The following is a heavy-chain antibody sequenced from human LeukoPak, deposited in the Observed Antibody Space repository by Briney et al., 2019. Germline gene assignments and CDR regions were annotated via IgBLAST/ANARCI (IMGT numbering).Heavy chain of an antibody. CDR3: ARRGYYDSSGYPVDY. J-gene: IGHJ4*02. D-gene: IGHD3-22*01. CDR2: IYYSGST. V-gene: IGHV4-38-2*01. CDR1: GYSISSGYY. Sequence: PSETLSLTCAVSGYSISSGYYWGWIRQPPGKGLEWIGSIYYSGSTYYNPSLKSRVTISVDTSKSQFSLKLSSVTAADTAVYYCARRGYYDSSGYPVDYWGQGTLVTVSS.